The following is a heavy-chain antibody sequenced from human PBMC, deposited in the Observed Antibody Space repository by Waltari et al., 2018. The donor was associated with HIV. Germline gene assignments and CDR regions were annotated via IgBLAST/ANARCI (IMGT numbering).Heavy chain of an antibody. D-gene: IGHD1-1*01. CDR2: ITSSGYTI. J-gene: IGHJ4*02. CDR3: ARTTHGIDF. V-gene: IGHV3-48*04. Sequence: VQLVESGGGLVQPGGSLRLPRVASGLTFSRYNMNWVRQAPGKGLEWLSYITSSGYTIYYADSVEGRFTVSRDNAKNSLYLQMNSLRAEDTAVYYCARTTHGIDFWGQGTLVTVSS. CDR1: GLTFSRYN.